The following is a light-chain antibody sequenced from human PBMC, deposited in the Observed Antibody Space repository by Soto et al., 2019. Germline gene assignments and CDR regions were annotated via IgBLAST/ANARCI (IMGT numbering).Light chain of an antibody. Sequence: DIQMTQSPSSLSASVGDRVTITCRASQNIDNFLNWYQWRPGKAPKFLIFAASSLQGGVSSRFSASGSGTDFTLTIINLQPEDFATYYCQQSYSAPPTFGQGTRLEMK. CDR2: AAS. J-gene: IGKJ2*01. CDR1: QNIDNF. V-gene: IGKV1-39*01. CDR3: QQSYSAPPT.